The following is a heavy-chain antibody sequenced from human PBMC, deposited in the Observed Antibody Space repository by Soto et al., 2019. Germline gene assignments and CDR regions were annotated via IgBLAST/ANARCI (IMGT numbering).Heavy chain of an antibody. D-gene: IGHD1-26*01. CDR1: GYTFTSYA. V-gene: IGHV1-3*01. CDR3: SRLVRSSELAAGTFDI. J-gene: IGHJ3*02. Sequence: GASVKVSCKASGYTFTSYAMHWVRQAPGQRLEWMGWINAGNGNTKYSQKFQGRVTITRDTSASTAYMELSSLRSEDTAVYYCSRLVRSSELAAGTFDIWGQGTMVTLS. CDR2: INAGNGNT.